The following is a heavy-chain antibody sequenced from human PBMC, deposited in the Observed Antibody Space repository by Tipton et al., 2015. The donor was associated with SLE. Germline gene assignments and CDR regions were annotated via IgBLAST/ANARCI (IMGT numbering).Heavy chain of an antibody. CDR1: GFTFSSYG. D-gene: IGHD3-10*01. J-gene: IGHJ5*02. V-gene: IGHV3-33*01. CDR2: IWYDGSNK. Sequence: SLRLSCAASGFTFSSYGMHWVRQAPGKGLGWVAVIWYDGSNKYYADSVKGRFPISRDNSKNTLYLQMNSLRAEDTAVYYCARVGSGNWFDPWGQGTLVTVSS. CDR3: ARVGSGNWFDP.